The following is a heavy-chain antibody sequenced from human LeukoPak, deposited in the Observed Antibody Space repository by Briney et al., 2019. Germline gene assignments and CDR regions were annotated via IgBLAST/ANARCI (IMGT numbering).Heavy chain of an antibody. J-gene: IGHJ5*02. CDR1: GFTFSSYA. Sequence: PWGSLRLSCAASGFTFSSYAMSWVRQAPGKGLEWVSAISGSGGSTYYADSVKGRFTISRDNSKNTLYLQMNSLRAEDTAVYYCATVYYGSGANWFDPWGQGTLVTVSS. CDR2: ISGSGGST. CDR3: ATVYYGSGANWFDP. V-gene: IGHV3-23*01. D-gene: IGHD3-10*01.